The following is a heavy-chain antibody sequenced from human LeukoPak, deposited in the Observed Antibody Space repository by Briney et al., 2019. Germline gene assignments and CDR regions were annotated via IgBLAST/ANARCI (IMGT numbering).Heavy chain of an antibody. J-gene: IGHJ3*02. D-gene: IGHD2-2*01. Sequence: ASVKVSWKASGGTFSSYAISWVRQAPGQGLEWMGGIIPIFGTANYAQKFQGRVTITTDESTSTAYMELSSLRSEDTAVYYCALNAGAVVVPAARRVGAFDIWGQGTMVTVSS. CDR2: IIPIFGTA. V-gene: IGHV1-69*05. CDR3: ALNAGAVVVPAARRVGAFDI. CDR1: GGTFSSYA.